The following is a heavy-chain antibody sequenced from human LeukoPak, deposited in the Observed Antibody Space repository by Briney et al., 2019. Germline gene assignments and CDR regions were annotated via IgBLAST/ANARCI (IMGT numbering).Heavy chain of an antibody. J-gene: IGHJ4*02. CDR1: GYTFTSYG. D-gene: IGHD2-21*02. CDR2: ISAYNGNT. Sequence: ASVKVSCKASGYTFTSYGISWVRQAPGQGLEWMGWISAYNGNTNCAQKFQGRVTMTADTSTSTAYMELRSLRADDTAVYYCARGLVVVTAAYDYWGQGTLVTVSS. CDR3: ARGLVVVTAAYDY. V-gene: IGHV1-18*01.